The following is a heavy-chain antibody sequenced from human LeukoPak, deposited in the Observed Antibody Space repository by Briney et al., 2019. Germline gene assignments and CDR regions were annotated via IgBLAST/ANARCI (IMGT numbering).Heavy chain of an antibody. J-gene: IGHJ3*01. CDR2: SYHTGAT. V-gene: IGHV4-34*01. D-gene: IGHD6-13*01. Sequence: SETLSLTCAVYGGPFSGSYWTWIRQPPGKGLEWIGESYHTGATNFTPSLKSRVSISVDTSKNQFSLRLTSVTAADTAVYYCARVGAGGPRRALDVWGQGTMVTVSS. CDR3: ARVGAGGPRRALDV. CDR1: GGPFSGSY.